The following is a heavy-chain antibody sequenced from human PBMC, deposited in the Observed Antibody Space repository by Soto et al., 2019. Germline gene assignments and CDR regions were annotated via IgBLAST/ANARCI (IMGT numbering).Heavy chain of an antibody. J-gene: IGHJ6*02. CDR3: AREAVVTAYYYYGMDV. CDR2: IIPIFGTA. V-gene: IGHV1-69*13. CDR1: GGTFSSYA. Sequence: VNVSCKASGGTFSSYAISWVRQAPGQGLEWMGGIIPIFGTANYAQKFQGRVTITADESTSTAYMELSSLRSEDTAVYYCAREAVVTAYYYYGMDVWGQGTTVTVSS. D-gene: IGHD2-15*01.